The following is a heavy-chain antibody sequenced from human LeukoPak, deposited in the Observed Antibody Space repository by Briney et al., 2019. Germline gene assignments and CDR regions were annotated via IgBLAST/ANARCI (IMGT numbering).Heavy chain of an antibody. J-gene: IGHJ4*02. V-gene: IGHV3-23*01. D-gene: IGHD3-16*01. Sequence: GGSLRLSCADSRFTFSSYGMNWVRQAPGKGLEWVSGISGSGGSTYYADSVKGRFTISRDNSKNTLYLQMNSLRAEDTAVYYCARAPGGLRGKYYFDYWGQGTLVTVSS. CDR2: ISGSGGST. CDR3: ARAPGGLRGKYYFDY. CDR1: RFTFSSYG.